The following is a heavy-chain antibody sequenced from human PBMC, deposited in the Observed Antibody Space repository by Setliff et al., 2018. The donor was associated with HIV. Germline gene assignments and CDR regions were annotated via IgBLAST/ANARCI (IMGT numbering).Heavy chain of an antibody. D-gene: IGHD3-3*01. J-gene: IGHJ4*02. Sequence: GGSVRLSCAASGFIFSSYAMSWVRQAPGKGLEWVSALSGSGGSPFYADSVKGRFTISRDNSKKTLYLQMNSLRAEDTAVYYCAKEQGTIFGVIKAHFDYWGQGALVTVSS. CDR3: AKEQGTIFGVIKAHFDY. V-gene: IGHV3-23*01. CDR2: LSGSGGSP. CDR1: GFIFSSYA.